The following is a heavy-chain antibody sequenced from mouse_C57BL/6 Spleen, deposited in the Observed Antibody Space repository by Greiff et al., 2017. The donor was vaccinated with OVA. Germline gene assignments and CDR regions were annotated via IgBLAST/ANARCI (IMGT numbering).Heavy chain of an antibody. CDR3: ASHGYPSSLAV. D-gene: IGHD2-2*01. Sequence: VQLQQSGPELVKPGASVKISCKASGYTFTDYYMNWVKQSHGKSLEWIGDINPNNGGTSYNQKLKGKATLTVDKSSSTAYMELHILTSAASAVYSCASHGYPSSLAVWGTGTTVTVSS. J-gene: IGHJ1*03. CDR2: INPNNGGT. CDR1: GYTFTDYY. V-gene: IGHV1-26*01.